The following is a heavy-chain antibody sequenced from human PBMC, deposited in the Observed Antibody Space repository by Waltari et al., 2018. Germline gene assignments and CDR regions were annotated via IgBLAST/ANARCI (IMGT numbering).Heavy chain of an antibody. D-gene: IGHD6-6*01. J-gene: IGHJ5*02. CDR3: ARCITARTLGYWFDP. V-gene: IGHV4-31*03. CDR2: ISYSGNT. CDR1: GGSIIRDCYS. Sequence: QVQLQESGPGLVKPSQTLSLTCTVSGGSIIRDCYSWSWIRQDPGKGLEWIAYISYSGNTYYNPSLKSRITISVDTSKNQFSLKLSSVTAADTAVYYCARCITARTLGYWFDPWGQGTLVTVSS.